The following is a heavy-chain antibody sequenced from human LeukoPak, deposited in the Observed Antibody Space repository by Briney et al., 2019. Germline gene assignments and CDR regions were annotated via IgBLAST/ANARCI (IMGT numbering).Heavy chain of an antibody. V-gene: IGHV3-66*01. D-gene: IGHD3-22*01. CDR3: AASLVVTHAFDI. Sequence: GGSLRLSCAASGFTVSSNYMSWVRQAPGKGLEWVSVIYSGGSTYYADSVKGRFTISRDNSKNTLYLQMNSLRAEDTAVYYCAASLVVTHAFDIWGQGTMVTVSS. CDR2: IYSGGST. CDR1: GFTVSSNY. J-gene: IGHJ3*02.